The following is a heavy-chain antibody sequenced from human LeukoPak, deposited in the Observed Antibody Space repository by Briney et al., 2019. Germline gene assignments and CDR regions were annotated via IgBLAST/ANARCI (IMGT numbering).Heavy chain of an antibody. CDR2: IYYSGST. CDR3: ASPEWFGEDVFDY. Sequence: SETLSLTCAVYGGSLRGRSYYWGCIRPPPGKGLGWIGSIYYSGSTYYNPSLKSRVTISVDTSKNQFSLKLSSVTAADTAVYYCASPEWFGEDVFDYWGQGTLVTVSS. J-gene: IGHJ4*02. CDR1: GGSLRGRSYY. D-gene: IGHD3-10*01. V-gene: IGHV4-39*01.